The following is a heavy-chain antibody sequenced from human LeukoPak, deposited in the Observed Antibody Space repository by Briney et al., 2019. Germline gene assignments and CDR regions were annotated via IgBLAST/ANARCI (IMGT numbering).Heavy chain of an antibody. CDR3: ARRYCSGGTCYGGGAFDI. CDR2: IYPGDSDT. J-gene: IGHJ3*02. V-gene: IGHV5-51*01. CDR1: GYSLTNYW. Sequence: GESLKISCKGSGYSLTNYWIGWVRQMPGKGLEWMGIIYPGDSDTRYSPSFQGQVTISADKSIGTAYLQWSSLKASDTAMYYCARRYCSGGTCYGGGAFDIWGQGTMVTVSS. D-gene: IGHD2-15*01.